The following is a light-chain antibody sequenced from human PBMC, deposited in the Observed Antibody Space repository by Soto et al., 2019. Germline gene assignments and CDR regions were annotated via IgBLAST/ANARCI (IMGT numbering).Light chain of an antibody. CDR3: QQYVDSPET. V-gene: IGKV3-20*01. J-gene: IGKJ4*01. CDR2: DSS. CDR1: QSISSY. Sequence: EIVLTQSPGTLSLSPGERATLSCRASQSISSYVAWYQQKPGQAPRVLIYDSSSRATGVPDRFSGSGSGTDFTLTISRLEPEDFAVYYCQQYVDSPETFGGGTKV.